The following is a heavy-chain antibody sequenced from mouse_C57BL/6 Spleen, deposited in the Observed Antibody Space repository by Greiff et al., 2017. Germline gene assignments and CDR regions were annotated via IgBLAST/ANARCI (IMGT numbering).Heavy chain of an antibody. D-gene: IGHD2-4*01. CDR3: ARVDEYDHYEAMDY. Sequence: VQLQQSGPELVKPGASVKISCKASGYTFTDYYINWVKQRPGQGLEWIGWFYPGSGNTKYNEKFKGKATLTVDTSSSTAYMQLSSLTSEDSAVYFCARVDEYDHYEAMDYWGKGTSVTVSS. J-gene: IGHJ4*01. CDR1: GYTFTDYY. V-gene: IGHV1-84*01. CDR2: FYPGSGNT.